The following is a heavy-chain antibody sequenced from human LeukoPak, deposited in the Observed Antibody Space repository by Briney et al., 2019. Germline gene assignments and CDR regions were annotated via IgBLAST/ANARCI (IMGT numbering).Heavy chain of an antibody. CDR2: ISAYNGNT. CDR1: GYTFTNYG. V-gene: IGHV1-18*01. CDR3: AREGPYCGGDRYNAFDI. J-gene: IGHJ3*02. Sequence: ASVKVSCKASGYTFTNYGVSWVRQAPGQGLEWMGWISAYNGNTDYAQKFQGRVTMTTDTSTSTAYMELRSLRSDDTAVYYCAREGPYCGGDRYNAFDIWGQGTMVTVSS. D-gene: IGHD2-21*01.